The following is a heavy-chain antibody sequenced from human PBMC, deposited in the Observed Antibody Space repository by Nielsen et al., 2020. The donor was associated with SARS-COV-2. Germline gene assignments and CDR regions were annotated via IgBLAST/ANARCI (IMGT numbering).Heavy chain of an antibody. CDR3: AKDGGFY. CDR1: GFTFSPYA. V-gene: IGHV3-30-3*01. CDR2: ISYDGSND. J-gene: IGHJ4*02. D-gene: IGHD2-15*01. Sequence: GESLKISCAVSGFTFSPYAMHWVRQAPGKGLDWVAVISYDGSNDFYADSVKGRFTISRDNSKNTLFLQMDSLRGDDTAVYYCAKDGGFYWGQGTLVTVSS.